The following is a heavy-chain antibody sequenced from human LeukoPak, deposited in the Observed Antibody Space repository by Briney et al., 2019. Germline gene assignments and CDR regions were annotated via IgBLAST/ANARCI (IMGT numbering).Heavy chain of an antibody. CDR3: ATYKAHTYGYYFDP. CDR2: ISNGRT. D-gene: IGHD3-10*01. Sequence: PSETLSLTCTVSVDAISTYYWNWIRQTPGKGLEWIGHISNGRTDYNPSLKSRVIISVDTSNNQTSLKLTSVTAADTAVYYCATYKAHTYGYYFDPWGPGSQVLVSS. CDR1: VDAISTYY. J-gene: IGHJ4*02. V-gene: IGHV4-4*08.